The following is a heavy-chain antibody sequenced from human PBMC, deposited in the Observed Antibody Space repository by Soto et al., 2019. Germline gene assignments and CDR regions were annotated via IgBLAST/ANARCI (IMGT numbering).Heavy chain of an antibody. CDR3: KRNGSGDYFLFDT. CDR2: ASPDGTST. D-gene: IGHD4-17*01. J-gene: IGHJ5*02. CDR1: GFTFSSFW. Sequence: PGGSLRLSCAASGFTFSSFWMHWVRQAPGKGLEWVSRASPDGTSTSYADSVKGRFTISRDNAKNTLFMQMNSLRAEDTAVYYCKRNGSGDYFLFDTWGQGTLVTVSS. V-gene: IGHV3-74*01.